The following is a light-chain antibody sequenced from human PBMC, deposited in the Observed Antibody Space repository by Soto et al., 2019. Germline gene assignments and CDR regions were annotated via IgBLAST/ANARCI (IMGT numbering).Light chain of an antibody. CDR3: HQYNNWPRT. J-gene: IGKJ3*01. CDR1: QSVSSN. V-gene: IGKV3D-15*01. Sequence: EIVMTQSPATLSVSPGERATLSCRASQSVSSNLAWYQQKPGQAPRLLLYGVSTRAPGIPARFSGSGSGTEFTLTISSLQSEDFAIYYCHQYNNWPRTFGPGTKVDFK. CDR2: GVS.